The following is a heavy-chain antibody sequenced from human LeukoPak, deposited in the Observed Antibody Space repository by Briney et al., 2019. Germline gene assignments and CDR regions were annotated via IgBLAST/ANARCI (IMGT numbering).Heavy chain of an antibody. CDR1: GFTFSSYW. V-gene: IGHV3-74*01. Sequence: GGSLRLSCAASGFTFSSYWIHRVRQAPGKGLVWVSRINSDGSSTTYADSVKGRFTISRDNAKNTLYLQMSSLRAGDTAVYYRARERIGRGFDPWGQGTLVTVSS. J-gene: IGHJ5*02. CDR3: ARERIGRGFDP. CDR2: INSDGSST. D-gene: IGHD2-21*01.